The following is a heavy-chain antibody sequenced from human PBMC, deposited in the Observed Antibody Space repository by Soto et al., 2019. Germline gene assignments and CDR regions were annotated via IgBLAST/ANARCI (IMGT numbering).Heavy chain of an antibody. CDR3: ARGSSVRGMNV. Sequence: QVQLVESGGGLVKPGGSLRLSCAASGFIFSDYYMSWVRQAPGKGLEWVSYISGIDPYMKYADAVRGRFTISRDNAKNSLYLQMNSLRDDDTAVYYCARGSSVRGMNVWGQGTTVTVSS. CDR1: GFIFSDYY. J-gene: IGHJ6*02. CDR2: ISGIDPYM. V-gene: IGHV3-11*06. D-gene: IGHD6-13*01.